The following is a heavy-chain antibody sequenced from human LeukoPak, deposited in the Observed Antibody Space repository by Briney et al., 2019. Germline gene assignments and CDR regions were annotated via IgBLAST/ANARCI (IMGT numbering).Heavy chain of an antibody. CDR2: INHSGST. V-gene: IGHV4-34*01. D-gene: IGHD3-22*01. CDR3: ARGRGDYDSSGYYPFDY. CDR1: GGSFSGYY. Sequence: SETLSLTCAVYGGSFSGYYWSWIRQPPGKGLEWIGEINHSGSTNYNPSLKSRVTISVDTSKNQFSLKLSSVTAADTAAYYCARGRGDYDSSGYYPFDYWGQGTLVTVSS. J-gene: IGHJ4*02.